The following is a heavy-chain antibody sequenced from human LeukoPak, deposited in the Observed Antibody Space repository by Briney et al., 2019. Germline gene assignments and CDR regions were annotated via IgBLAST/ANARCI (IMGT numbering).Heavy chain of an antibody. D-gene: IGHD3-22*01. CDR3: ARVMHYYDSSGYYYGRDYYYGMDV. Sequence: SETLSLTCTVSGGSISSYYWSWIRQPPGKGLEWIGYIYCSGSTNYNPSLKSRVTISVDTSKNQFSLKLSSVTAADTAVYYCARVMHYYDSSGYYYGRDYYYGMDVWGQGTTVTVSS. V-gene: IGHV4-59*01. J-gene: IGHJ6*02. CDR1: GGSISSYY. CDR2: IYCSGST.